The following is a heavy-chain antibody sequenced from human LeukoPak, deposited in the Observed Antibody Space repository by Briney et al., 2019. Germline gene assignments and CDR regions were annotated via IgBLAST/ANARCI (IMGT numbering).Heavy chain of an antibody. CDR2: INPSGGST. Sequence: ASVKVSCKASGYTFTSYYMHWVRQAPGQGLEWMGIINPSGGSTSYAQKFQGRVTMTRDTSTSTVYMELSSLRSEDTAVYYCAREGGGYCSGGSCYNNWFDPWGQGTLVTVSS. CDR3: AREGGGYCSGGSCYNNWFDP. V-gene: IGHV1-46*01. CDR1: GYTFTSYY. D-gene: IGHD2-15*01. J-gene: IGHJ5*02.